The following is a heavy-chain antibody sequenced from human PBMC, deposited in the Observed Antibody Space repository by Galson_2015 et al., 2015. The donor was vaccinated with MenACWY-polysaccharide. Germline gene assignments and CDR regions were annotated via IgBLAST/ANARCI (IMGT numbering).Heavy chain of an antibody. V-gene: IGHV3-48*01. D-gene: IGHD2-21*01. J-gene: IGHJ4*02. Sequence: SLRLSCAASGFTFSSNSMNWVRQAPGKGLEWVSYISSSSGTIYYADSGKGRFTISRDDAKNSLYLQMNSLRAEDTAVYYCASTSPNSFWGQGTRVIVSS. CDR3: ASTSPNSF. CDR2: ISSSSGTI. CDR1: GFTFSSNS.